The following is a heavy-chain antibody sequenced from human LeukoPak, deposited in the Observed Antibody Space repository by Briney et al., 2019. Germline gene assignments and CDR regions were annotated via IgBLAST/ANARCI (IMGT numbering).Heavy chain of an antibody. CDR3: ARQQPGYSYGYPVF. J-gene: IGHJ4*02. Sequence: GRSLRLSCAGSRFTFSNYGMHWVRQAPGKGLEWVAVISIDGGEKHYADSVEGRFTISRDNYKNTLYLQMNSLRAEDTAVYYCARQQPGYSYGYPVFWGQGTPVTVST. CDR1: RFTFSNYG. V-gene: IGHV3-33*05. CDR2: ISIDGGEK. D-gene: IGHD5-18*01.